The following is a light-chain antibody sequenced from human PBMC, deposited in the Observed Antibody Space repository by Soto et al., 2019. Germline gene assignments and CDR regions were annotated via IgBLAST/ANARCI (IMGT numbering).Light chain of an antibody. V-gene: IGLV2-14*01. J-gene: IGLJ2*01. CDR1: SSDVGGYNY. CDR3: SSYTSSSTPVV. CDR2: EVS. Sequence: QSALTQPASVSGSPGQSITISCTGTSSDVGGYNYVSWYQQHPGKVPKLMIYEVSNRPSGVSNRFSGSKSGNTASLTISGLQAEDEADYYCSSYTSSSTPVVFGGGTKLTV.